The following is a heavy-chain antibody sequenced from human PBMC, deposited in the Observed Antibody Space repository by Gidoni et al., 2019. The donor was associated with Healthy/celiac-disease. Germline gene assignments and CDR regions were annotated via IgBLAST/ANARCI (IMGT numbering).Heavy chain of an antibody. CDR2: IYYSGGT. CDR1: GGSISSSSYY. Sequence: QLQLQESGPGLVKPSETLSLTCTVSGGSISSSSYYWGWIRQPPGKGLEWIGSIYYSGGTYYNPSLKSRVTISVDTSKNQFSLKLSSVTAADTAVYYCAGVTTTVTNWFDPWGQGTLVTVSS. V-gene: IGHV4-39*01. D-gene: IGHD4-17*01. J-gene: IGHJ5*02. CDR3: AGVTTTVTNWFDP.